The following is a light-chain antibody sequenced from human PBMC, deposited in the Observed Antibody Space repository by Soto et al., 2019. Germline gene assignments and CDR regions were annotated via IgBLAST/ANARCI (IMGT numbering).Light chain of an antibody. CDR2: EVS. J-gene: IGLJ1*01. CDR3: SSYTSFSTYV. V-gene: IGLV2-14*01. Sequence: QSALTQPASVSGSPGQSITISCTGTSSDVGGYNYVSWYQQHPGKAPKLMIYEVSNRPSGVSNRFSGSKSDNTASLTISGLQAEDEADYYXSSYTSFSTYVFGTGTKVTV. CDR1: SSDVGGYNY.